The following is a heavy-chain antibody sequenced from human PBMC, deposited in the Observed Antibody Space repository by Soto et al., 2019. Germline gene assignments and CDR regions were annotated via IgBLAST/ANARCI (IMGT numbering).Heavy chain of an antibody. CDR1: GFTFSSYA. D-gene: IGHD3-16*02. V-gene: IGHV3-23*01. Sequence: GGSLRLSCAASGFTFSSYAMSWVRQAPGKGLEWVSAISGSGGSTYYADSVKGRFTISRDNSKNTLYLQMNSLRAEDTAVYYCAKDQSALHLGELSPRGYYFDYWGQGTLVTVSS. CDR3: AKDQSALHLGELSPRGYYFDY. J-gene: IGHJ4*02. CDR2: ISGSGGST.